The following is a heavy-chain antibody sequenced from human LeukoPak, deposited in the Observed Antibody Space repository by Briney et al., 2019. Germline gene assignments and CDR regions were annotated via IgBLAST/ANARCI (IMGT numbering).Heavy chain of an antibody. CDR2: IKEDGSDK. V-gene: IGHV3-7*01. CDR3: ARLKDAVTIFDC. D-gene: IGHD4-17*01. Sequence: AGGSLRLSCIASGFTFSNYWMSWVRQAPGKGLEWVASIKEDGSDKYYVDSVKGRFTISRDNTKNSLFVQMSSLRAEDTAVYYCARLKDAVTIFDCWGQGILVTASS. J-gene: IGHJ5*01. CDR1: GFTFSNYW.